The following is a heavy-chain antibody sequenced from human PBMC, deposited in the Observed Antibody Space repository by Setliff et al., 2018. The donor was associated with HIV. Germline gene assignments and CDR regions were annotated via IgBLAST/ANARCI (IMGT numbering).Heavy chain of an antibody. CDR1: GFTFSSYS. J-gene: IGHJ4*02. V-gene: IGHV3-48*01. D-gene: IGHD3-22*01. CDR2: ISSSSSTI. CDR3: ARGPYYYDSSGTFFDY. Sequence: PGGSLRLSCAASGFTFSSYSMNWVRQAPGKGLEWVSYISSSSSTIYYADSVKGRFTISRDNAKNSLYLQMNSLRAEDTAVYYCARGPYYYDSSGTFFDYWGQGTLVTVSS.